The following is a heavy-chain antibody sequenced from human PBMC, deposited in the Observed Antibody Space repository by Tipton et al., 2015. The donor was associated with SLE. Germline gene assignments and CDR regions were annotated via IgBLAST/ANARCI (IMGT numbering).Heavy chain of an antibody. Sequence: TLSLTCAVYGGSFSGYYWSWIRQPPGKGLEWIGEINHGGSTNYNPSLKSRVTISVDTSKNQFSLKLSSVTAADTAVYYCASKLGIYPDYWGQGTLVTVSS. CDR1: GGSFSGYY. D-gene: IGHD7-27*01. V-gene: IGHV4-34*01. J-gene: IGHJ4*02. CDR2: INHGGST. CDR3: ASKLGIYPDY.